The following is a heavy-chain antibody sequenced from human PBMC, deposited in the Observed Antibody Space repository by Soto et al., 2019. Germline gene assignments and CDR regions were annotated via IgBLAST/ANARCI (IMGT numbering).Heavy chain of an antibody. D-gene: IGHD5-18*01. CDR3: ATLNSFGSDY. J-gene: IGHJ4*02. CDR1: GFTFRNYW. CDR2: IDTDGSDA. Sequence: GGSLRLSCAAPGFTFRNYWMHWVRQSPGKGLVWVAYIDTDGSDAIYADSVKGRFTIFRDNVKNTVYLQMNSLRAEDTAVYYCATLNSFGSDYWGQGTLVTVSS. V-gene: IGHV3-74*01.